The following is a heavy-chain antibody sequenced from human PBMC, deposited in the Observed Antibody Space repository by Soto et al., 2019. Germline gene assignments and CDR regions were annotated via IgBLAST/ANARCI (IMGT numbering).Heavy chain of an antibody. V-gene: IGHV3-33*08. CDR1: GFTFGSYG. J-gene: IGHJ4*02. CDR2: IWYDGSNK. Sequence: GGSLRLSCAAAGFTFGSYGMRWVRQAPGKGLEWVAVIWYDGSNKYYADSVKGRFTISRDNSKNTLYLQMNSLRAEDTAVYYCARDFAEMAATLDYWGQGTLVTVSS. D-gene: IGHD2-15*01. CDR3: ARDFAEMAATLDY.